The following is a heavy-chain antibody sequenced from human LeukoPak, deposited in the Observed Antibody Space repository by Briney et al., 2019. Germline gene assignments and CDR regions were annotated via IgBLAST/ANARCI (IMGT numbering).Heavy chain of an antibody. CDR2: SGDGST. CDR3: ARLHRGIRELY. V-gene: IGHV3-53*01. Sequence: PGGSLRLSCGTSGFTVSNNYMSWVRQAPGKGLEWVSTSGDGSTCYADSVKGRFTIFRDNFRNTLYLQMNSLRAEDTAVYYCARLHRGIRELYWGPGTLVTVSS. J-gene: IGHJ4*02. CDR1: GFTVSNNY. D-gene: IGHD1-7*01.